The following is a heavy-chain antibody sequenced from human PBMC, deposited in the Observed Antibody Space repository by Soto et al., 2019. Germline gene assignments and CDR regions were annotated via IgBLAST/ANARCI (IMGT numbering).Heavy chain of an antibody. Sequence: QVQLVESGGGVVQPGKSLTLSCAASGFTFSSFAMHWVRQPPGKGLEWVAVVSFDGNRQYFSDSVMGRFTISRDNSKNPVSLHMNSLRDADSSLFYCARRHREVPALIGDYFDYWGQGTLVTVSS. V-gene: IGHV3-30*04. CDR1: GFTFSSFA. CDR3: ARRHREVPALIGDYFDY. CDR2: VSFDGNRQ. D-gene: IGHD2-2*01. J-gene: IGHJ4*02.